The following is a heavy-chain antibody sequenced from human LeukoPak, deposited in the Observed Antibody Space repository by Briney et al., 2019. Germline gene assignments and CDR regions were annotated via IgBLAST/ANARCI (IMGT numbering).Heavy chain of an antibody. CDR2: IIPIFGTA. D-gene: IGHD1-26*01. Sequence: VSCKASGGTFSSYAISWVRQAPGQGLEWMGGIIPIFGTANYAQKFQGRVTITTDESTSTAYMELSSLRSEDTAVYYCARVSVGATDQLDYWGQGTLVTVSS. CDR1: GGTFSSYA. CDR3: ARVSVGATDQLDY. V-gene: IGHV1-69*05. J-gene: IGHJ4*02.